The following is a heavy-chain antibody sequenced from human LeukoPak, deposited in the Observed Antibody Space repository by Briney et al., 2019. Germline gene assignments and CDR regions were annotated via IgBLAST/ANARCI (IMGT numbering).Heavy chain of an antibody. J-gene: IGHJ4*02. D-gene: IGHD3-9*01. CDR3: ARFPPPNYDILTGYPQRFDY. CDR1: GFIVSSNY. Sequence: PGGSLRLSCAASGFIVSSNYMSWVRQAPGTGLEWVSVIYSGGNRYYADSVKGRFTISRENAKNSLYLQMNSLRAGDTAVYYCARFPPPNYDILTGYPQRFDYWGQGTLVTVSS. V-gene: IGHV3-66*01. CDR2: IYSGGNR.